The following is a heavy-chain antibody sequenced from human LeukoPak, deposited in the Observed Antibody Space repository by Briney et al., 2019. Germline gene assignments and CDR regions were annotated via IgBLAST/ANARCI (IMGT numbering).Heavy chain of an antibody. J-gene: IGHJ3*02. D-gene: IGHD1-26*01. CDR3: AKNTVGETIGWDAYDI. V-gene: IGHV3-23*01. CDR1: GSTFRSYA. CDR2: ITGGGITA. Sequence: GGSLRVSCAVSGSTFRSYAMSWVRQAPGKGLEWVASITGGGITAYYADSVKGRFTISRDNSKNTLYLQMNSLRVEDTAVYYCAKNTVGETIGWDAYDIWGHGTLGAVSS.